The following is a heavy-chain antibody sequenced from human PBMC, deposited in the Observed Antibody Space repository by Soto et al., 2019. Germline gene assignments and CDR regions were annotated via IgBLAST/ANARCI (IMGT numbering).Heavy chain of an antibody. CDR2: ISGYNGKP. Sequence: QVQLLKSGGEVRKPGASVTVSCKASGYTFTSYGISWVRQAPGQGLEWMGWISGYNGKPNNAQKVQDRVTMTTDTSTITVYLELRSLRFDDTAVYYCAREGDVPYYYYGIDVWGQGTTVTVSS. V-gene: IGHV1-18*01. CDR1: GYTFTSYG. D-gene: IGHD2-21*02. CDR3: AREGDVPYYYYGIDV. J-gene: IGHJ6*02.